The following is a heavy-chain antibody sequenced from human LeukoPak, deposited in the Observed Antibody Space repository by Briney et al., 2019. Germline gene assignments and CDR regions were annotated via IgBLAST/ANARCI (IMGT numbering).Heavy chain of an antibody. D-gene: IGHD3-10*01. CDR2: IWYDGSNK. Sequence: GGSLRLSCAASGFTFSSYGMHWVRQAPGKGLEWVAVIWYDGSNKYYADSVKGRFTISRDNPKTTLYLQMNSLRAEDTAVYYCARDQGRWFGSTDAFDIWGQGTMVTVSS. J-gene: IGHJ3*02. CDR3: ARDQGRWFGSTDAFDI. V-gene: IGHV3-33*01. CDR1: GFTFSSYG.